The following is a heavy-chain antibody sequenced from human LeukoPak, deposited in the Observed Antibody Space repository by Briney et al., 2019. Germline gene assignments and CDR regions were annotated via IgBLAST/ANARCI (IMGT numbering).Heavy chain of an antibody. V-gene: IGHV3-23*01. J-gene: IGHJ1*01. Sequence: GGSLRLSCAASGFAFSNFAMSWVRQAPGKGLEWVSAISGSGGSTYYADSVKGRFTISRDNSKNTLYLQMNSLRAEDTAVYYCAKDREAAVTPEYFQHWGQGTLVTVSS. CDR2: ISGSGGST. D-gene: IGHD6-13*01. CDR1: GFAFSNFA. CDR3: AKDREAAVTPEYFQH.